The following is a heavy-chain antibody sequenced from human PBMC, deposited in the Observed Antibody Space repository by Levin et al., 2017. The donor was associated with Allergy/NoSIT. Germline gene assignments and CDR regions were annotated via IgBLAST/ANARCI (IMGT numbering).Heavy chain of an antibody. J-gene: IGHJ5*02. CDR2: ISAYNGNT. Sequence: ASVKVSCKASGYTFTSYGISWVRQAPGQGLEWMGWISAYNGNTNYAQKLQGRVTMTTDTSTSTAYMELRSLRSDDTDVYSCARTGYCSGGSCYSEVRGCFDPWGQGPLVTVS. CDR3: ARTGYCSGGSCYSEVRGCFDP. V-gene: IGHV1-18*01. CDR1: GYTFTSYG. D-gene: IGHD2-15*01.